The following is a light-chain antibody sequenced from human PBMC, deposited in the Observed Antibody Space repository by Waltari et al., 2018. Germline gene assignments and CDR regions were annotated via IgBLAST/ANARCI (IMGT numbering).Light chain of an antibody. J-gene: IGLJ2*01. CDR3: RANIGRNNHVI. CDR2: EVK. Sequence: QSALTQPPSASGYPGKSVTISCTGTSSDIITYNYVSWYQHHPGKTPKLMIYEVKSRPSWVPERFSGSMSGNTASLTVAGLQAEDEADYYCRANIGRNNHVIFGGGTKLTVL. CDR1: SSDIITYNY. V-gene: IGLV2-8*01.